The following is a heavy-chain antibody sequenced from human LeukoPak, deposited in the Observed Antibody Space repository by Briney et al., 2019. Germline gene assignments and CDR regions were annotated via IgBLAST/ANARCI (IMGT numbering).Heavy chain of an antibody. CDR2: ISSNGGST. V-gene: IGHV3-64*01. D-gene: IGHD4-17*01. Sequence: GGSLRLSCAASGFTFSSYAMHWVRQAPGKGLEYVSAISSNGGSTYYANSVKGRFTISRDNSKNTLYLQMGSLRAEDMAVYYCARVAVGYGDYVGWEDYWGQGTLVTVSS. J-gene: IGHJ4*02. CDR3: ARVAVGYGDYVGWEDY. CDR1: GFTFSSYA.